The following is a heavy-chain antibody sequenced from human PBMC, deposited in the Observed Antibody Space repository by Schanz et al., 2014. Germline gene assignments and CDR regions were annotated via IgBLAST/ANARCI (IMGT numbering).Heavy chain of an antibody. D-gene: IGHD6-13*01. CDR3: AREQIMAAAGLVDY. CDR2: MSYDGSIK. CDR1: GFTVSSDH. Sequence: VQLVESGGGFVQPGGSLGLSCVVSGFTVSSDHMSWVRQAPGKGLEWVAAMSYDGSIKYYGDSVKGRFTISRDNSKNTLYLQMNSLRAEDTAVYYCAREQIMAAAGLVDYWGHGTLVTVSS. J-gene: IGHJ4*01. V-gene: IGHV3-33*01.